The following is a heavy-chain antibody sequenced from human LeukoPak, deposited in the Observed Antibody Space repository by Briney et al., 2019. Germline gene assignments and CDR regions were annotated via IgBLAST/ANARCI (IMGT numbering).Heavy chain of an antibody. V-gene: IGHV1-69*13. CDR1: GGTFSSYA. CDR3: ARETSSSSWTYFDY. CDR2: IIPIFGTA. J-gene: IGHJ4*02. Sequence: SVKVSCKASGGTFSSYAISWVRQAPGQGLEWMGGIIPIFGTANYAQKFQGRVTITADESTSTAYMELRSLRSDDTAVYYCARETSSSSWTYFDYWGQGTLVTVSS. D-gene: IGHD6-13*01.